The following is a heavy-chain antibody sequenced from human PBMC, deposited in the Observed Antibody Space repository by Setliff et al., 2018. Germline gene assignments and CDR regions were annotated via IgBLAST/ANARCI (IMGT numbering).Heavy chain of an antibody. J-gene: IGHJ6*03. Sequence: KTSETLSLTCAVYGESFSGHYWSWIRQPPGKGLEWIGEINHSGSTNYNPSLKSRLTISVDTSKNLFSLKLSSVTTADTAVYYCARLTQLWWLKDYYYYYMDVWGKGTTVTVSS. CDR1: GESFSGHY. V-gene: IGHV4-34*01. CDR2: INHSGST. D-gene: IGHD5-18*01. CDR3: ARLTQLWWLKDYYYYYMDV.